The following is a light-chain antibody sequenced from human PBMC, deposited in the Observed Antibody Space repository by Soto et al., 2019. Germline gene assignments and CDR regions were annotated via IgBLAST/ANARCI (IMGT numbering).Light chain of an antibody. Sequence: DIQMTQSPSSLSASVGDRVTISCRASQGIGNFLAWYQQKPGTVPKLLIYDASILQSGVPSRFSGSGSGTDFALTISSLQPEDVATYYCQKYDSPPRTFGQGTKVEL. CDR3: QKYDSPPRT. CDR2: DAS. CDR1: QGIGNF. V-gene: IGKV1-27*01. J-gene: IGKJ1*01.